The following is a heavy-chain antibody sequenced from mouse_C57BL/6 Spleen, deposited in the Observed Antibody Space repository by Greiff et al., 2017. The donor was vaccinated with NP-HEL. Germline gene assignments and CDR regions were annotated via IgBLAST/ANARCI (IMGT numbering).Heavy chain of an antibody. CDR1: GYTFTSYG. J-gene: IGHJ2*01. D-gene: IGHD1-1*01. V-gene: IGHV1-81*01. CDR2: IYPRSGNT. Sequence: VQLQQSGAELARPGASVKLSCKASGYTFTSYGISWVKQRTGQGLEWIGEIYPRSGNTYYNEKFKGKATLTADKSSSTAYMELRSLTSEDSAVYFCARRDYGSSRYYFDYWGQGTTLTVSS. CDR3: ARRDYGSSRYYFDY.